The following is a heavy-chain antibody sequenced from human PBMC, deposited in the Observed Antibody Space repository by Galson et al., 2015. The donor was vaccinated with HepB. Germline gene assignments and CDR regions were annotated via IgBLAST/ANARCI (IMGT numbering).Heavy chain of an antibody. Sequence: SLRLSCAASGFTFSSYSMHWVRQAPGKGLEWVSYISSSSSTIYYADSVKGRFTISRDNAKNSLYLQMNSLRDEDTAVYYCAGHCSSTSCYTHYYYYMDVWGKGTTVTVSS. CDR3: AGHCSSTSCYTHYYYYMDV. V-gene: IGHV3-48*02. CDR2: ISSSSSTI. D-gene: IGHD2-2*02. J-gene: IGHJ6*03. CDR1: GFTFSSYS.